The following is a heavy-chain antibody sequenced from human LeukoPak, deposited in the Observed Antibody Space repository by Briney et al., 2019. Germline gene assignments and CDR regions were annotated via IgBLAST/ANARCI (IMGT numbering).Heavy chain of an antibody. V-gene: IGHV4-34*01. CDR1: GGSFSGYY. Sequence: SETLSLTCAVYGGSFSGYYWSWIRQPPGKGLEWIGEINHSGSTNYNPSLKSRVTISVDTSKNQFSLKLSSVTAEDTAVYYCARGGRGYSYYMDVWGKGTTVTISS. CDR3: ARGGRGYSYYMDV. D-gene: IGHD5-18*01. CDR2: INHSGST. J-gene: IGHJ6*03.